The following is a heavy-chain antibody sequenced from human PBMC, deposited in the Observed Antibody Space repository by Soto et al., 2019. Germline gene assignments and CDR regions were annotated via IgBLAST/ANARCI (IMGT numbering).Heavy chain of an antibody. CDR3: ARAVVNCISPNCYRIQPAWFDP. D-gene: IGHD2-2*01. CDR1: GFSFSSHW. Sequence: PGGSLRLSCAAPGFSFSSHWMSWVGQAPGKGLEWVANIKQDGSETQYVDSVKGRVTISRATSASTAYLELSRLTSEDTAVYFCARAVVNCISPNCYRIQPAWFDPWGQGTLVTVSS. CDR2: IKQDGSET. V-gene: IGHV3-7*01. J-gene: IGHJ5*02.